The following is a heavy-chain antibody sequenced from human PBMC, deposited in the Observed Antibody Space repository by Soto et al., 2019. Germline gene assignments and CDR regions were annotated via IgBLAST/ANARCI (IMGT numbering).Heavy chain of an antibody. D-gene: IGHD2-21*01. CDR2: IGPSSSSV. Sequence: SRRLSCAVSGFNFNSYEMNWVRQAPGKGLEWISYIGPSSSSVYYADSVKGRFTVSRDNAKNSLYLQMNSLRAEDTAVYYCAREHLHCGGDCFGFWGQGNLVTVSS. V-gene: IGHV3-48*03. CDR1: GFNFNSYE. J-gene: IGHJ4*02. CDR3: AREHLHCGGDCFGF.